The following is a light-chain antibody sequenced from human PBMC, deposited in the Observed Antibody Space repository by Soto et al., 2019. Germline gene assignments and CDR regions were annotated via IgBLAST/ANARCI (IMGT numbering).Light chain of an antibody. CDR2: QAS. CDR3: QDSTTYSRP. J-gene: IGKJ1*01. V-gene: IGKV1-5*03. CDR1: QSISTW. Sequence: TLSASVGDRVTITCRASQSISTWLAWYQQKPGKAPKLLIYQASRLESGVPSRFSGGGSGTEFALTISSLQPDDFATYYCQDSTTYSRPFGQ.